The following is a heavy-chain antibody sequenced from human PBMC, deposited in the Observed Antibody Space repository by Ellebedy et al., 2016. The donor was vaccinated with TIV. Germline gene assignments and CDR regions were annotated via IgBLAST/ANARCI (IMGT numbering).Heavy chain of an antibody. V-gene: IGHV3-74*01. CDR1: GFTFSSYW. D-gene: IGHD3-10*01. CDR3: ARAGVLYYYGSGSLFDY. CDR2: INSDGSST. Sequence: GGSLRLXXAASGFTFSSYWMHWVRQAPGKGLVWVSRINSDGSSTSYADSVKGRFTISRDNAKNTLYLQMNSLRAEDTAVYYCARAGVLYYYGSGSLFDYWGQGTLVTVSS. J-gene: IGHJ4*02.